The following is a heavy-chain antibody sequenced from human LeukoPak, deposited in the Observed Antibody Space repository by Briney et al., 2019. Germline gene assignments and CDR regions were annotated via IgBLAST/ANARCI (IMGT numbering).Heavy chain of an antibody. Sequence: PGGSLRLSCAASGSTFSSYAMSWVRQAPGKGLEWVSAISGSGGSTYYADSVKGRFTISRDNSKNTLYLQMNSLRAEDTAVYYCAGYSSSWYPNWFDPWGQGTLVTVSS. CDR3: AGYSSSWYPNWFDP. CDR2: ISGSGGST. CDR1: GSTFSSYA. V-gene: IGHV3-23*01. J-gene: IGHJ5*02. D-gene: IGHD6-13*01.